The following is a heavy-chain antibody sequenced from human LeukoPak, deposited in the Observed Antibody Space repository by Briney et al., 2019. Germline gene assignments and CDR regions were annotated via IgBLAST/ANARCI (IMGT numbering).Heavy chain of an antibody. CDR2: VHLDGRT. Sequence: PSETLSLTCGVSGGSVINTDWWTWVRQPPGKGLEWIGEVHLDGRTNYNPSLESRLTMSVDVSENQVSLKLTSVTAADTAVYYCAREGGFYRPLDYSGQGTLVTVSS. V-gene: IGHV4-4*02. J-gene: IGHJ4*02. CDR3: AREGGFYRPLDY. D-gene: IGHD3-3*01. CDR1: GGSVINTDW.